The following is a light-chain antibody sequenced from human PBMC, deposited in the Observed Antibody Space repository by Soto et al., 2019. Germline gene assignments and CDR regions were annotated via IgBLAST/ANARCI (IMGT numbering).Light chain of an antibody. J-gene: IGKJ1*01. V-gene: IGKV3-15*01. CDR3: QQYNNWPPDRT. CDR1: QSVGSN. Sequence: EIVMTQSPATLSVSPGERATLSCRASQSVGSNLAWYQLKPGQAPRLLIYGASTRATGIPARFSGSVSGTDLTLTISSLQSEDFAIYFCQQYNNWPPDRTFGQGTKVEIK. CDR2: GAS.